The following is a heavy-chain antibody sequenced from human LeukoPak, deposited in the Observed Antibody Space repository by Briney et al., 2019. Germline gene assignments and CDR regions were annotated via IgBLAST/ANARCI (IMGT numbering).Heavy chain of an antibody. Sequence: PGRSLRLSCAASGFTFSSYGMHWVRQAPGKGLEWVAVISYDGSNKYYADSVKGRFTISRDNSKNTLYLQMNSLRAEDTAVYYCAKDLLGGDCFAYYYYGMDVWGKGTTVTVSS. V-gene: IGHV3-30*18. CDR1: GFTFSSYG. J-gene: IGHJ6*04. CDR2: ISYDGSNK. D-gene: IGHD2-21*02. CDR3: AKDLLGGDCFAYYYYGMDV.